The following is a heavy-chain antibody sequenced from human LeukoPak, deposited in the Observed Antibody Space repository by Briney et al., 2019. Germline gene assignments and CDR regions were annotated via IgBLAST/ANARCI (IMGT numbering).Heavy chain of an antibody. CDR1: GFTFSSYG. CDR3: AKLAGAFDY. Sequence: GGSLRLSCAASGFTFSSYGMHWVRQAPGKGLEWVAFIRYDGSNKYYADSVKGRFTISRDNSKNTLYLQINSLRAEDTAVYYCAKLAGAFDYWGQGTLVTVSS. D-gene: IGHD6-19*01. CDR2: IRYDGSNK. J-gene: IGHJ4*02. V-gene: IGHV3-30*02.